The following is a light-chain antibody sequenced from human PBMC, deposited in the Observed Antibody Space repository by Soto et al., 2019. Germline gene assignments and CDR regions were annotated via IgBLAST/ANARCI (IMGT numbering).Light chain of an antibody. J-gene: IGLJ2*01. CDR1: SSDVGGYNY. CDR3: SSYTISNTVV. Sequence: QSALTQPASVSASPGQSITISCTVTSSDVGGYNYVSWYQLHQDKAPKLMIFEVTNRPSGVSNRFSGSKSGNTASLTISGLQAEDEADYYCSSYTISNTVVFGGGTKLTVL. V-gene: IGLV2-14*01. CDR2: EVT.